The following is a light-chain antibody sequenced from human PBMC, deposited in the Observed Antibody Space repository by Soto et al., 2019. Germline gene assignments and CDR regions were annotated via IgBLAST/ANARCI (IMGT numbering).Light chain of an antibody. V-gene: IGKV1-12*01. J-gene: IGKJ4*01. CDR2: FAS. Sequence: DIQMTQSPSSVSASVGERVTITCRASQGINSWLAWYQQRPGKAPRLLIHFASTLQSGVPSRFSGRGSGTESTLTISSLQPEDSATYYCQHAQTYPLTFGGGTKVEI. CDR3: QHAQTYPLT. CDR1: QGINSW.